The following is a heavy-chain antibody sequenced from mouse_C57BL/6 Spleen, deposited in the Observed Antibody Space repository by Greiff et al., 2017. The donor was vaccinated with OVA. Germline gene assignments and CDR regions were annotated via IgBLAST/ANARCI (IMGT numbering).Heavy chain of an antibody. Sequence: EVQLQQSGPELVKPGASVKIPCKASGYTFTDYNMDWVKQSHGKSLEWIGDINPNNGGTIYNQKFKGKATLTVDKSSSTAYMELRSLTSEDTAVYYCARGAGYYVWYFDVWGTGTTVTVSS. CDR3: ARGAGYYVWYFDV. CDR2: INPNNGGT. J-gene: IGHJ1*03. CDR1: GYTFTDYN. V-gene: IGHV1-18*01. D-gene: IGHD2-3*01.